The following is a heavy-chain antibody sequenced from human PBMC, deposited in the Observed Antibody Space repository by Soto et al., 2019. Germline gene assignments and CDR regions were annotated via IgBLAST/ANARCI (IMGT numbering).Heavy chain of an antibody. CDR1: GFTFSSYG. D-gene: IGHD2-21*02. V-gene: IGHV3-33*01. CDR3: ARERGDDGMDV. CDR2: IWYDGSNK. J-gene: IGHJ6*02. Sequence: QVQLVESGGGVVQPGRSLRLSCAASGFTFSSYGMHWVRQAPGKGLEWVAVIWYDGSNKYYADSVKGRFTISRDNSKNTLYLQMNSLRAEDTAVYYCARERGDDGMDVWGQGTTVTVSS.